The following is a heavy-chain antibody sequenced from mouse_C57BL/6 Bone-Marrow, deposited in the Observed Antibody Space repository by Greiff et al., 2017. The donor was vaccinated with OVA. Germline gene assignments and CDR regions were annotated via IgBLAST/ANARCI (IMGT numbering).Heavy chain of an antibody. CDR1: GFSLTSYG. V-gene: IGHV2-2*01. J-gene: IGHJ2*01. D-gene: IGHD2-3*01. CDR3: ARNGDGPYYFDY. Sequence: VKLMESGPGLVQPSQSLSITCTVSGFSLTSYGVHWVRQSPGKGLEWPGVLWSGGSTDYNAAFISRLSISKDNSKSQVFFKMNSLQADDTAIYYCARNGDGPYYFDYWGQGTTLTVSS. CDR2: LWSGGST.